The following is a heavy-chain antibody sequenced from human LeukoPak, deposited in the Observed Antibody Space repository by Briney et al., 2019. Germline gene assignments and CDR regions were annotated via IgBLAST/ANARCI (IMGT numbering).Heavy chain of an antibody. CDR1: GFTFTSYA. J-gene: IGHJ4*02. CDR3: VSFYETY. V-gene: IGHV3-74*01. CDR2: INSDGSWT. Sequence: GGSLRLSCAASGFTFTSYAMSWVRQAPGKGLVWVSHINSDGSWTSYADSVKGRFTISKDNAKNTVYLQMNNLRAEDTAVYYCVSFYETYWGRGTLVTVSS. D-gene: IGHD2/OR15-2a*01.